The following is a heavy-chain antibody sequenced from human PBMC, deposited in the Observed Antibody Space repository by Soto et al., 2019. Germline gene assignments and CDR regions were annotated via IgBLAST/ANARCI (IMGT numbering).Heavy chain of an antibody. CDR2: IKQDGSEK. J-gene: IGHJ4*02. V-gene: IGHV3-7*01. D-gene: IGHD4-17*01. CDR3: GRYVYGDYRFFDY. Sequence: GGSLRLSCAASGFTFSSYWMSWVRQAPGKGLEWVANIKQDGSEKYYVDSVKGRFTISRDNAKNSLYLQMNSLRAEDTAVYYCGRYVYGDYRFFDYWGQGTLVTVSS. CDR1: GFTFSSYW.